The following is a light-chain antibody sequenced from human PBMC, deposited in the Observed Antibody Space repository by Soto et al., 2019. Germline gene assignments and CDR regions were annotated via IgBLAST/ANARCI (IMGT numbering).Light chain of an antibody. CDR1: SSDVGGYNY. J-gene: IGLJ2*01. CDR2: DVN. Sequence: QSVLTQPASVSGSPGQSITISCTGTSSDVGGYNYVSWYQHHPGKAPKLKIYDVNNRPSGVSNRFSGSKSGNTASLTISGLQAEDEADYYCSSYTGSSTLLVFGGVTKLTVL. CDR3: SSYTGSSTLLV. V-gene: IGLV2-14*03.